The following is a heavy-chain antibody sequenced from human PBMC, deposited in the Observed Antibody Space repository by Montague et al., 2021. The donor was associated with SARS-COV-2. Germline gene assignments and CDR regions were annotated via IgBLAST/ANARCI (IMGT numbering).Heavy chain of an antibody. Sequence: SETLSLTCTVSGGSISSYYWSWIRQPPGKGLEWIGYIYYSGSTNYNPSLKSRVTISVDTSKNQFSLKLSSVTAADTAVYYCARQYYDSSGEDAFDIWGHGTMVTVSS. V-gene: IGHV4-59*08. CDR2: IYYSGST. D-gene: IGHD3-22*01. CDR1: GGSISSYY. CDR3: ARQYYDSSGEDAFDI. J-gene: IGHJ3*02.